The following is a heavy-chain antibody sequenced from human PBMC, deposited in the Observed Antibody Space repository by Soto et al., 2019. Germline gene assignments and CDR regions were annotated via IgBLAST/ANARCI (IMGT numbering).Heavy chain of an antibody. V-gene: IGHV3-7*01. CDR1: GFTFSSYW. J-gene: IGHJ5*02. CDR3: ARDYPSYYYDSSGYTGPWFDP. D-gene: IGHD3-22*01. Sequence: EVQLVESGGGLVQPGGSLRLSCAASGFTFSSYWMSWVRQAPGKGLEWVANIKQDGSEKYYVDSVKGRFTISRDNAKNSLYLQMNSLRAADTAVYYCARDYPSYYYDSSGYTGPWFDPWGQGTLVTVSS. CDR2: IKQDGSEK.